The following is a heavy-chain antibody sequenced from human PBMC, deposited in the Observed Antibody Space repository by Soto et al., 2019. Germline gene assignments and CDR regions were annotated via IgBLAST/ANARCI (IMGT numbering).Heavy chain of an antibody. D-gene: IGHD3-22*01. Sequence: QVQLVESGGGVVQPGRSLRLSCAASGITFSNYGTHWVRQAPGKGLEWVAVIWYDGRDKYYADSVKGRFTISRDNSKNPLYLQMNSPTADDTAVYYCVSGYGYFDHWGQGTLVTVSS. CDR3: VSGYGYFDH. CDR1: GITFSNYG. CDR2: IWYDGRDK. V-gene: IGHV3-33*01. J-gene: IGHJ4*02.